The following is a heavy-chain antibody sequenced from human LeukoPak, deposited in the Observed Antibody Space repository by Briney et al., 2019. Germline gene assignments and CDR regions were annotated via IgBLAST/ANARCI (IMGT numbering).Heavy chain of an antibody. CDR1: GYTFTGHY. D-gene: IGHD4-23*01. Sequence: GASVKVSCKASGYTFTGHYMHWVRQAPGQGLEWMGWINPNSGGTNYAQKFQGRVTMTRDTSISTAYMELSRLRSDDTAVYYCARDPDYGGNTELDYWGQGTLVTVSS. CDR2: INPNSGGT. V-gene: IGHV1-2*02. J-gene: IGHJ4*02. CDR3: ARDPDYGGNTELDY.